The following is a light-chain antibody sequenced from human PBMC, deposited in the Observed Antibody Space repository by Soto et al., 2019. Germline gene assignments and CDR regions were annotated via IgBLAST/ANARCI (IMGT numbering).Light chain of an antibody. Sequence: QSALTQPASVSGSPGQSITISCTGTNSDVGGYNYVSWYQQHPGKAPKLMIYEVSKRPSGVPDRFSGSKSGNTASLTVSGLQPEDEADYYCSSYAGSNKSVFGTGTKVTVL. J-gene: IGLJ1*01. V-gene: IGLV2-8*01. CDR2: EVS. CDR1: NSDVGGYNY. CDR3: SSYAGSNKSV.